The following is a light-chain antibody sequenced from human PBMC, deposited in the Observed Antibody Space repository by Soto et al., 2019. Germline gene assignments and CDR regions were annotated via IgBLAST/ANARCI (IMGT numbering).Light chain of an antibody. CDR3: LAENEDHPL. V-gene: IGLV3-22*01. CDR2: EDS. CDR1: VLGECY. J-gene: IGLJ3*02. Sequence: SYELTQLPSVSVSPGQTARIACSGHVLGECYIDWYQQKPGQAPELLISEDSDRVPGIPERFSGSTSGNTTTLTISRVLTEDEADYYCLAENEDHPLFGGGTKVTVL.